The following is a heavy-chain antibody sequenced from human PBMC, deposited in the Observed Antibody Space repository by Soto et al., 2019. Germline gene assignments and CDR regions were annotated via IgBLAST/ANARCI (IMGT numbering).Heavy chain of an antibody. V-gene: IGHV1-69*06. J-gene: IGHJ5*02. CDR3: ARSSGGVFGIIIEGTNWFAP. D-gene: IGHD3-16*01. CDR2: IIPIFGTA. CDR1: GGTFSSYA. Sequence: SVKVSCKASGGTFSSYAISWVRQAPGQGLEWMGGIIPIFGTANYAQKFQGRVAITADKSTSTAYMELRGLTSEDTAVYYCARSSGGVFGIIIEGTNWFAPWGQGTLVTVSS.